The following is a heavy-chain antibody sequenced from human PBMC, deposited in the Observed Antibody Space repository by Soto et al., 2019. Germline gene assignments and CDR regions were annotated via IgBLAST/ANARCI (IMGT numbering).Heavy chain of an antibody. CDR2: IGTAGDT. CDR3: ARANENDAFDI. Sequence: EVQLVESGGGLVQPGWSLRLSCADSGFTFSSYDMHWGRQATGKGLEWVSAIGTAGDTYYPGSVKGRFTISRENAKNSLYLQMNSLRAGDTAVYYCARANENDAFDIWGQGTMVTVSS. V-gene: IGHV3-13*01. CDR1: GFTFSSYD. J-gene: IGHJ3*02.